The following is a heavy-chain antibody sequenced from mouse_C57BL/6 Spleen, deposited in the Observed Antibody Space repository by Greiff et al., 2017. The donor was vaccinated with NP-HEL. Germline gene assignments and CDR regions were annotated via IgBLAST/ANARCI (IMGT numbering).Heavy chain of an antibody. V-gene: IGHV2-5*01. CDR3: AKNPYSNYHYFDY. CDR2: IWRGGST. J-gene: IGHJ2*01. Sequence: VKLQESGPGLVQPSQSLSITCTVSGFSLTSYGVHWVRQSPGKGLEWLGVIWRGGSTDYNAAFMSRLSITKDNSKSQVFFKMNSLQADDTAIYYCAKNPYSNYHYFDYWGQGTTLTVSS. D-gene: IGHD2-5*01. CDR1: GFSLTSYG.